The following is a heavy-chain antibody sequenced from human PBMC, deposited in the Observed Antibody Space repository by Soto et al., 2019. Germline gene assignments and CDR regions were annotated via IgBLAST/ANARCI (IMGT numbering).Heavy chain of an antibody. CDR1: GYHFTAYG. CDR2: VSTNNADT. D-gene: IGHD3-22*01. CDR3: ARELNTDSSAYYSFVY. Sequence: ASVKVSCKTSGYHFTAYGLAWLRQAPGQRPEWMGWVSTNNADTNYAQKFQGRVTMTTDKSTTTTYMELRSLRSDDTAVYYCARELNTDSSAYYSFVYSGPGTFLTVS. J-gene: IGHJ4*02. V-gene: IGHV1-18*01.